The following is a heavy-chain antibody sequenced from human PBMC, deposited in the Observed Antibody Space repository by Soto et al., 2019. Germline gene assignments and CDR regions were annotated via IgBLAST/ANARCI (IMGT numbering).Heavy chain of an antibody. J-gene: IGHJ4*02. CDR2: VKSSGGGT. D-gene: IGHD3-10*01. CDR3: ARGVSYYYGSGSYEGY. V-gene: IGHV1-46*01. Sequence: ASVKVSCKAYGYTFTDYFIHWVRQAPGQGLERMRLVKSSGGGTVYAQKFQGRVTMTRNTSISTAYMELSSLRSEDTAVYYCARGVSYYYGSGSYEGYWGQGTLVTVSS. CDR1: GYTFTDYF.